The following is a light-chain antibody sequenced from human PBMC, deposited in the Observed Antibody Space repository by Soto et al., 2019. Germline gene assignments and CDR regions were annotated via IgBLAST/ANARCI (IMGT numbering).Light chain of an antibody. V-gene: IGKV3-15*01. J-gene: IGKJ1*01. Sequence: EIGLTQSPATLSLSPGQRATLSCRASQSVSSKLAWYQQRPGQAPRLLIYSASTRATGIPARFSGSGSGTEFTLTISSLQSEDFAVYYCHQYNHWLTWTFGQGTKVDIK. CDR1: QSVSSK. CDR2: SAS. CDR3: HQYNHWLTWT.